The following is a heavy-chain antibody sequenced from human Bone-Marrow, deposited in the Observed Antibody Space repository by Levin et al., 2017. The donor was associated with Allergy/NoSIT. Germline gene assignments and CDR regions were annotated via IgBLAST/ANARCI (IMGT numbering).Heavy chain of an antibody. V-gene: IGHV4-39*07. Sequence: PSETLSLTCTVSGGSIRSSSYYWGWIRQLPGKGLEWIGSIYYSRTSYYNPTLKSRVTISLDMSKNQFSLKLTSVTAADTAFYYCATDAVEVTSMEDYYFGMDVWGQGTRVTVSS. CDR2: IYYSRTS. J-gene: IGHJ6*02. CDR1: GGSIRSSSYY. CDR3: ATDAVEVTSMEDYYFGMDV. D-gene: IGHD2-21*02.